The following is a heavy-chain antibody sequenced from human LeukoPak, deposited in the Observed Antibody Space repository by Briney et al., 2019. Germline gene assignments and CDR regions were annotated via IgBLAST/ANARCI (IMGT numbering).Heavy chain of an antibody. V-gene: IGHV4-59*08. CDR2: IYNSGST. J-gene: IGHJ4*02. D-gene: IGHD1-1*01. Sequence: PSETLSLTCTVCGGSLSGFYWSWIRQPPGKGLEWIGYIYNSGSTDYNPSLKSRVTISEDTSNNQFSLKLNFVTAADTAVYYCARASPNWNPPDYWGQGTLVTVSS. CDR1: GGSLSGFY. CDR3: ARASPNWNPPDY.